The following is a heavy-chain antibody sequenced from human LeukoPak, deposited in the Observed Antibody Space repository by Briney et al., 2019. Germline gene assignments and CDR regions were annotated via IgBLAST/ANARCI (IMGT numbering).Heavy chain of an antibody. CDR3: ARGGSGTPGDFDY. Sequence: ASVKVSCKASGYTFTNYGINWVRQAPGQGLEWMGWISTQASGQGLEWMRWVNTYNTNYAQKFQGRVTMTTDTSARTAYMELGSLRSDDTAVYYCARGGSGTPGDFDYWGQGTLITVSS. CDR1: GYTFTNYG. CDR2: VNTYNT. J-gene: IGHJ4*02. D-gene: IGHD2-2*01. V-gene: IGHV1-18*01.